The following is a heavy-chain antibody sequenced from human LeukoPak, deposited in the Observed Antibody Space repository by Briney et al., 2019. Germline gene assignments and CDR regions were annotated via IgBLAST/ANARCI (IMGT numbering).Heavy chain of an antibody. J-gene: IGHJ4*02. CDR1: GVTFSNYG. V-gene: IGHV3-30*03. D-gene: IGHD5-12*01. CDR2: IPSNAIGE. CDR3: TTKVMRGNNGDDYDD. Sequence: PGGSLRPSCTASGVTFSNYGMHWVRQAPRKGMGWVALIPSNAIGEVYRDSVRGRFTISRDDSKSTVYLQMDSLRPEDTALYYCTTKVMRGNNGDDYDDWGQGTLVTVSS.